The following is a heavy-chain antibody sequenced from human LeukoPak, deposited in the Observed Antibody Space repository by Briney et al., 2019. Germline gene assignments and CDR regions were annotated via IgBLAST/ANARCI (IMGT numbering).Heavy chain of an antibody. J-gene: IGHJ4*02. CDR1: GFTFDVYA. CDR3: AVEATSAPGRGDY. D-gene: IGHD2-2*01. CDR2: INRDGGST. V-gene: IGHV3-43*02. Sequence: HGGSLRRSAAGSGFTFDVYAMHCVPHAPGKGLEWVSPINRDGGSTYYTYSVKGRFTTSTDTSKNSLYLQMKSPRDPDTALCNSAVEATSAPGRGDYWGQGTLVTVSS.